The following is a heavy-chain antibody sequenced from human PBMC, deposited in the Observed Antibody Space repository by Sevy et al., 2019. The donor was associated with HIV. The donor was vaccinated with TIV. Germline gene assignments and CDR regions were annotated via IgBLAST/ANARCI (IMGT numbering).Heavy chain of an antibody. Sequence: SETLSLTCTVSGGSISSSSYYWGWIRQPPGKGLEWIGSIYYSGSTYYNPFLKSRVTISVDTSKNQFSLKLSSVTAADTAVYYCVGIYYDSSGYYFLSFDYWGQGTLVTVSS. J-gene: IGHJ4*02. CDR1: GGSISSSSYY. CDR2: IYYSGST. D-gene: IGHD3-22*01. CDR3: VGIYYDSSGYYFLSFDY. V-gene: IGHV4-39*01.